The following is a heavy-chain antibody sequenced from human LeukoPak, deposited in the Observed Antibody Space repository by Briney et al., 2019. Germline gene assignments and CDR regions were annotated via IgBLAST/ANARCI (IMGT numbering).Heavy chain of an antibody. V-gene: IGHV3-11*04. CDR3: AREGYDILTGYGRVYYYYMDV. J-gene: IGHJ6*03. Sequence: GGSLRLSCAASGFTFSDYYMSWIRQAPGKGLEWVSYISSSGSTIYYADSVKGRFTISRDNAKNSLYLQMNSLRAEDTAVYYCAREGYDILTGYGRVYYYYMDVWGKGTTVTVSS. CDR1: GFTFSDYY. D-gene: IGHD3-9*01. CDR2: ISSSGSTI.